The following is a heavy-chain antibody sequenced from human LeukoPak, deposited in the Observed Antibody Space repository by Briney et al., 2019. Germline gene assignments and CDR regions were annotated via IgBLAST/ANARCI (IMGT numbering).Heavy chain of an antibody. D-gene: IGHD2-2*01. CDR3: AKGYCSGTSCYSGLD. CDR1: GFTFSSYG. J-gene: IGHJ4*02. Sequence: GGSLRLSFAASGFTFSSYGMHWVRQAPGKGLEWVAFIRYDGSNKYYADSVKGRFTISRDNSKNTLSLQMNSLRPEDTAVYYCAKGYCSGTSCYSGLDWGQGTLVTVSS. V-gene: IGHV3-30*02. CDR2: IRYDGSNK.